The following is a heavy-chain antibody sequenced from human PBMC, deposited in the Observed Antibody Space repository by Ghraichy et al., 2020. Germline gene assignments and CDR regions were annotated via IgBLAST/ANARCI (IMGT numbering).Heavy chain of an antibody. D-gene: IGHD3-22*01. CDR2: IYYSGST. CDR3: ARSSNYYDSSGYYWSYYFDY. J-gene: IGHJ4*02. CDR1: GGSISSYY. Sequence: SETLSLTCTVSGGSISSYYWSWIRQPPGKGLEWIGYIYYSGSTNYNPSLKSRVTISVDTSKNQFSLKLSSVTAADTAVYYCARSSNYYDSSGYYWSYYFDYWGQGTLVTVSS. V-gene: IGHV4-59*01.